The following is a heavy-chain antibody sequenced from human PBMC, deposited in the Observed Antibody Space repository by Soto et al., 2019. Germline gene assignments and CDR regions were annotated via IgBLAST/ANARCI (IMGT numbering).Heavy chain of an antibody. Sequence: QMQLVQSGPEVKKPGTSVKVSCKASGFTFTSSAVQWVRQARGQRLEWIGWIVVGSGNTNYAQKFQERVTITRDMSTSTVYMELSSLRSEDTAVXXXXXXXXXXXXXXYVDWGQGTLITVSS. CDR3: XXXXXXXXXXXYVD. CDR1: GFTFTSSA. V-gene: IGHV1-58*01. D-gene: IGHD2-21*01. J-gene: IGHJ4*02. CDR2: IVVGSGNT.